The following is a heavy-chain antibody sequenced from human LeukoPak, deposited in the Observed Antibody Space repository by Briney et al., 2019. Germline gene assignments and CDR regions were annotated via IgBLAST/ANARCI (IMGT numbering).Heavy chain of an antibody. CDR3: ARATVLRFFDY. D-gene: IGHD3-3*01. CDR2: IYASGSN. Sequence: SETLSLTCTVSGVSVNSYYSSWIRQPAGKGLEWIGHIYASGSNDYNPSLKSRVTISVDTSKNQFSLKLSSVTAADTAVYYCARATVLRFFDYWGQGTLVTVSS. V-gene: IGHV4-4*07. J-gene: IGHJ4*02. CDR1: GVSVNSYY.